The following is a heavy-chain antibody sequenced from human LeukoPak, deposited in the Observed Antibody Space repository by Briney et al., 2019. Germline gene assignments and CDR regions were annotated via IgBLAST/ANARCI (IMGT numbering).Heavy chain of an antibody. D-gene: IGHD3-10*01. J-gene: IGHJ4*02. CDR1: EFTFSSYN. V-gene: IGHV3-21*01. CDR3: ARVWQDYYGSGSYYFDY. Sequence: GGSLRLSCAASEFTFSSYNMNWVRQAPGKGLEWVSSISSTSKYIYYADSVKGRFTISRDNSKNTLYLQMNSLRAEDTAVYYCARVWQDYYGSGSYYFDYWGQETLVTVSS. CDR2: ISSTSKYI.